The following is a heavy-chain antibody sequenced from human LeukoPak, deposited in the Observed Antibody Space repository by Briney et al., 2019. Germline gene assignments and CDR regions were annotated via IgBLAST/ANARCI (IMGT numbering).Heavy chain of an antibody. CDR3: ARVEWLQLYYFDY. Sequence: ASVKVSCKASGYTFTGYYMHWVRQAPGQGLEWMGWINPNSGGTNYAQKFQGGVTMTRDTSISTAYMELSRLRSDDTAVYYCARVEWLQLYYFDYWGQGTLVTVSS. CDR2: INPNSGGT. J-gene: IGHJ4*02. V-gene: IGHV1-2*02. D-gene: IGHD5-24*01. CDR1: GYTFTGYY.